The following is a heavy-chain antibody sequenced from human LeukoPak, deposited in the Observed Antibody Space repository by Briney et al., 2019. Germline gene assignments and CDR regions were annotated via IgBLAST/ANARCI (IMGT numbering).Heavy chain of an antibody. CDR1: GFTFSSYG. J-gene: IGHJ4*02. CDR3: ANERGTTTWLDY. D-gene: IGHD2-2*01. Sequence: GRSLRLSCGASGFTFSSYGMHWVRQAPGKGLEWVAVISYDGSKKYYGDSVKGRFTISRDNSENRLYLQLNSLRPEDTAVYYCANERGTTTWLDYWGQGILVTVSS. CDR2: ISYDGSKK. V-gene: IGHV3-30*18.